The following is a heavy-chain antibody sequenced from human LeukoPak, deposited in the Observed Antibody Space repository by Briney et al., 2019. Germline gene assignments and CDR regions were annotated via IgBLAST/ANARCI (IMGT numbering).Heavy chain of an antibody. J-gene: IGHJ3*02. Sequence: GGSLRLSCAASGFTFSSYWMSWVRQAPGKGLEWVSYISSSSSTIYYADSVKGRFTISRDNAKNSLYLQMNSLRAEDTAVYYCAREDAFLGLHDAFDIWGQGTMVTVSS. CDR2: ISSSSSTI. CDR3: AREDAFLGLHDAFDI. D-gene: IGHD2-21*01. CDR1: GFTFSSYW. V-gene: IGHV3-48*04.